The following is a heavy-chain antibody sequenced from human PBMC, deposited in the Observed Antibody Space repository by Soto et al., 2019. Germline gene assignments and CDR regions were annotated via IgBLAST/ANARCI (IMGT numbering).Heavy chain of an antibody. V-gene: IGHV3-23*01. D-gene: IGHD1-26*01. CDR1: GFTFSNYA. Sequence: VGSLRLSCAGSGFTFSNYAMSWVRQAPGKGLAWVSAISGSGGSTYYADSVKGRFTISRDNSKNTLYLQMNSLRAEDTALYYCAKVPVGATGRFDYWGQGTLVTVS. J-gene: IGHJ4*02. CDR2: ISGSGGST. CDR3: AKVPVGATGRFDY.